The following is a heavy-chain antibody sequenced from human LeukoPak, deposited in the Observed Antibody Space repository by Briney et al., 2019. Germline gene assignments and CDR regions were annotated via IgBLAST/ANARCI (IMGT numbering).Heavy chain of an antibody. CDR3: ARAPGQIYYYDSSGYPSDAFDI. CDR2: IYTSGST. V-gene: IGHV4-61*02. D-gene: IGHD3-22*01. Sequence: PSETLSLTCTVSGGSISSGSYYWSWIRQPAGKGLVWIGRIYTSGSTNYHPSLQSRVTISVDTSKNQFSLKLSSVTAADTAVYYCARAPGQIYYYDSSGYPSDAFDIWGQGTMVTVSS. CDR1: GGSISSGSYY. J-gene: IGHJ3*02.